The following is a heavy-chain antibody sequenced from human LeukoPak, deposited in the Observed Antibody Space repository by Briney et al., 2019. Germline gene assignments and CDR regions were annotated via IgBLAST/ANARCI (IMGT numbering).Heavy chain of an antibody. CDR2: IIPIFGTA. CDR3: ARDPQPTLSYGY. Sequence: ASVKVSCKASGGTFSSYAISWVRQAPGQGLEWMGRIIPIFGTANYAQKFQGRVTITTDESTSTAYMELSSLRSEDTAVYYCARDPQPTLSYGYWGQGTLVTVSS. J-gene: IGHJ4*02. D-gene: IGHD2/OR15-2a*01. CDR1: GGTFSSYA. V-gene: IGHV1-69*05.